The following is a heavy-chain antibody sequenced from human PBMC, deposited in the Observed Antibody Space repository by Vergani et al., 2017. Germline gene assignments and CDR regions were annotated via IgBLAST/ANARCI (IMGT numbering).Heavy chain of an antibody. CDR3: ARDPLYSTTWPFLLLDMDV. V-gene: IGHV4-61*02. J-gene: IGHJ6*02. CDR2: FYTGGGT. D-gene: IGHD6-13*01. Sequence: QVQLQESGPGLVRPSQTLSLTCTVSGGSISSGSYYWSWFRQPAGKGLGWFGRFYTGGGTNYNPSLKSRVTISVDTYKNQFTLQLSAVTAADTAVYYCARDPLYSTTWPFLLLDMDVWGQGTTVTVSS. CDR1: GGSISSGSYY.